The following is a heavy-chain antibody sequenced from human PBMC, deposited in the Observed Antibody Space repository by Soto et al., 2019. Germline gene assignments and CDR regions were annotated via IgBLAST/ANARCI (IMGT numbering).Heavy chain of an antibody. CDR3: ARGRYFDGFQWYYGLDV. V-gene: IGHV1-69*01. CDR1: GGSFSSYS. J-gene: IGHJ6*02. CDR2: IVPILGTA. D-gene: IGHD3-9*01. Sequence: QLHLVQSGAEVKKPGSSLKVSCKASGGSFSSYSISWVRRAPGQGLEWMGGIVPILGTANYPQKFQGRVTITADESTSTAYMELSSLRSEDTAVYYCARGRYFDGFQWYYGLDVWGQGTTVTVSS.